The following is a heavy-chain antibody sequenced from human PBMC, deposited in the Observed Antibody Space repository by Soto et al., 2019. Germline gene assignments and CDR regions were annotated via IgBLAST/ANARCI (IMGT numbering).Heavy chain of an antibody. CDR3: ARDGGGVVVPAADWYFDL. CDR1: GGTFSSYT. CDR2: IIPILGIA. V-gene: IGHV1-69*08. J-gene: IGHJ2*01. Sequence: QVQLVQSGAEVKKPGSSVKVSCKASGGTFSSYTISWVRQAPGQGLEWMGRIIPILGIANYAQKFQGRVTMTADKSTSTAYMELSRLRAEDTAVYYCARDGGGVVVPAADWYFDLWGRGTLVTVSS. D-gene: IGHD2-2*01.